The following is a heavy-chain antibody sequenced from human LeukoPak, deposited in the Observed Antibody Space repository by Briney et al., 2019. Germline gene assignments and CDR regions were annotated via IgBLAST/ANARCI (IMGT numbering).Heavy chain of an antibody. D-gene: IGHD3-3*01. J-gene: IGHJ4*02. CDR3: ARGVWSGVDY. CDR1: GGSISSYY. V-gene: IGHV4-59*12. CDR2: IYYSGNT. Sequence: KTSETLSLTCTVSGGSISSYYWSWIRQPPGKGLEWIGYIYYSGNTNYNPSLKSRVTISVDTSKNQFSLKLSSVTAADTAVYYCARGVWSGVDYWGQGALVTVSS.